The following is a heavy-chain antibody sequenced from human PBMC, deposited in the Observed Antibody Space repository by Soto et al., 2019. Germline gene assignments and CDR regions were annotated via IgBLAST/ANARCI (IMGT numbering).Heavy chain of an antibody. V-gene: IGHV1-2*04. CDR2: INPNSGGT. D-gene: IGHD3-10*01. Sequence: ASVKVSCKASGYTFTGYYMHWVRQAPGQGLEWMGWINPNSGGTNYAQKFQGWVTMTRDTSISTAYMELSRLRSDDTAVYYCARERYYHGSGRSYDAFDIWGQGTMVTVSS. J-gene: IGHJ3*02. CDR1: GYTFTGYY. CDR3: ARERYYHGSGRSYDAFDI.